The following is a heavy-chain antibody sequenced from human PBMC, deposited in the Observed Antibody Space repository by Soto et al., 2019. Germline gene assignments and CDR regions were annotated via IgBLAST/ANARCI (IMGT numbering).Heavy chain of an antibody. D-gene: IGHD6-19*01. J-gene: IGHJ4*02. CDR2: ISSSSSYI. V-gene: IGHV3-21*01. Sequence: GGSLRLSCAASGFTFSSYSMNWVRQAPGKGLEWVSSISSSSSYIYYADSVKGRFTISRDNAKNSLYLQMNSLRAEDTAVYYCAREPRDQSSGWYFDYWGQGTLVTVSS. CDR3: AREPRDQSSGWYFDY. CDR1: GFTFSSYS.